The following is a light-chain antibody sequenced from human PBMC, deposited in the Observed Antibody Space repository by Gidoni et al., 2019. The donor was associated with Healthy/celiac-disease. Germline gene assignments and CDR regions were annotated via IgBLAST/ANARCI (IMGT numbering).Light chain of an antibody. J-gene: IGKJ1*01. CDR1: QGISSA. Sequence: AIQLTQSPSSLSASVGDRVTIPCRASQGISSALAWYQQKPGKAPKLLIYDASSLESGVPSRFSGSGSGTDFTLTISSLQPEDFATYYCQQFNSYLWTFGRGTKVEIK. V-gene: IGKV1-13*02. CDR3: QQFNSYLWT. CDR2: DAS.